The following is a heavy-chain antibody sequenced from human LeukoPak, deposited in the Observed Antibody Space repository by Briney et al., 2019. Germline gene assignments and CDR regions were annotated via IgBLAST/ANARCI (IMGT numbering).Heavy chain of an antibody. CDR1: GGSISSDY. V-gene: IGHV4-59*12. CDR2: IHYNGNT. Sequence: TSETLSLTCTVSGGSISSDYWTWLRQPPGKGLEWIGYIHYNGNTNYNPSLKSRVTISVDTSKNQFSLKLSSVTAADTAVYYCARDLDSERAFDIWGQGTMVTVSS. D-gene: IGHD1-26*01. CDR3: ARDLDSERAFDI. J-gene: IGHJ3*02.